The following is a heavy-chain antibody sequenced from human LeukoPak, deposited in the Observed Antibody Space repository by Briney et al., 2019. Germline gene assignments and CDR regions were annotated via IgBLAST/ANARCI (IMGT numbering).Heavy chain of an antibody. V-gene: IGHV3-7*01. CDR1: GFTFSTYW. D-gene: IGHD1-26*01. Sequence: GGSLRLSCAASGFTFSTYWMAWVRQAPGKGLEWVANIKEDESAKHQADSVKGRFTIFRDNAQNLVYLQMSSLRGEDTAVYYCARDVGGSLDYWGQGTLVTVSS. CDR2: IKEDESAK. CDR3: ARDVGGSLDY. J-gene: IGHJ4*02.